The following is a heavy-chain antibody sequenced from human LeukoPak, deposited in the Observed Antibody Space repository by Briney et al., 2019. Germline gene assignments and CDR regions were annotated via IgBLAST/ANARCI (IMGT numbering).Heavy chain of an antibody. Sequence: SETLSLTCTVSGGSISSYYWSWIRQPPGKGLEWIGYIYYSGSTNYNPSLKSRVTISVDTSKNQFSLKLSSVTAADTAAYYCARGVGAWYYFDYWGQGTLVTVSS. CDR3: ARGVGAWYYFDY. V-gene: IGHV4-59*01. D-gene: IGHD1-26*01. J-gene: IGHJ4*02. CDR2: IYYSGST. CDR1: GGSISSYY.